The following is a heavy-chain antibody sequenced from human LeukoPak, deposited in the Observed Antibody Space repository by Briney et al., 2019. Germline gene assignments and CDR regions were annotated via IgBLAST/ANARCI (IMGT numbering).Heavy chain of an antibody. CDR3: ANLRESFWIPEFDY. D-gene: IGHD1-1*01. CDR2: ISSSSSTI. Sequence: GGSLRLSCAASGFTFSSYSMNWVRQAPGKGLEWVSYISSSSSTIYYADSVKGRFTISRDNAKNSLYLQMNSLRAEDTAVYYCANLRESFWIPEFDYWGQGTLVTVSS. V-gene: IGHV3-48*01. CDR1: GFTFSSYS. J-gene: IGHJ4*02.